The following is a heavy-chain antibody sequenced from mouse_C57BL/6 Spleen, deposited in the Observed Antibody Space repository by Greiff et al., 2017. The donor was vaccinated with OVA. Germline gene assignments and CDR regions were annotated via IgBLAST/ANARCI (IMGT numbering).Heavy chain of an antibody. V-gene: IGHV2-2*01. CDR1: GFSLTSYG. Sequence: QLKESGPGLVQPSQSLSITCTVSGFSLTSYGVHWVRQSPGKGLEWLGVIWSGGSTDYNAAFISRLSISKDNSKSQVFFKMNSLQADDTAIYYCARKGDYDGVGAMDYWGQGTSVTVSS. CDR2: IWSGGST. D-gene: IGHD2-4*01. J-gene: IGHJ4*01. CDR3: ARKGDYDGVGAMDY.